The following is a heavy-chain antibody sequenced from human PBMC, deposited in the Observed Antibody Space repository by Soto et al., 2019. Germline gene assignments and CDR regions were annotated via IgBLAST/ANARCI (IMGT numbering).Heavy chain of an antibody. V-gene: IGHV4-59*01. CDR1: GGSISSYY. J-gene: IGHJ6*02. D-gene: IGHD3-10*01. Sequence: SETLSLTCTVSGGSISSYYWSWIRQPPWKGLEWIGYIYYSGSTNYNPSLKSRVTISVDTSKNQFSLKLSSVTAADTAVYYCARDGGRWFGEYYYYGMDVWGQGTTVTVSS. CDR3: ARDGGRWFGEYYYYGMDV. CDR2: IYYSGST.